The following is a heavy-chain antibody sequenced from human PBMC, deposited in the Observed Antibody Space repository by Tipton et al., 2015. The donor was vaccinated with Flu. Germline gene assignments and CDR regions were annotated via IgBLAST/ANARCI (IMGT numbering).Heavy chain of an antibody. CDR1: GFSFNMYA. V-gene: IGHV3-23*01. J-gene: IGHJ1*01. CDR2: TSMNGFGR. D-gene: IGHD3-16*01. Sequence: GSLRLSCVASGFSFNMYAMSWVRQAPGKGLEWVSGTSMNGFGRSYADSVKGRFTISKDNSKNTLYLQMNSLRAEDTAIYYCAKLGELAQGGSHWGQGTLVTVSS. CDR3: AKLGELAQGGSH.